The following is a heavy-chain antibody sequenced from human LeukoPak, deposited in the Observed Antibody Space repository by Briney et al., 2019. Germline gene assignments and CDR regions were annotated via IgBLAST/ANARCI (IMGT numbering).Heavy chain of an antibody. CDR2: IIPILGIA. D-gene: IGHD3-16*02. Sequence: SVKVSCKASGGTFSSYAIIWVRQAPGQGLEWMGRIIPILGIANYAQKFQGRVTITADKSTSTAYMELSSLRSEDTAVYYCARDYDYIWGSYRYLFDYWGQGTLVTVSS. CDR3: ARDYDYIWGSYRYLFDY. J-gene: IGHJ4*02. V-gene: IGHV1-69*04. CDR1: GGTFSSYA.